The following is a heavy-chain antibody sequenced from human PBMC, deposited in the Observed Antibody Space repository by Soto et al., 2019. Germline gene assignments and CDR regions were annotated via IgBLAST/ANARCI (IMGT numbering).Heavy chain of an antibody. D-gene: IGHD2-15*01. CDR2: ISSSSSYT. CDR1: GFTFSSYS. CDR3: ARDSGGNSDY. J-gene: IGHJ4*02. V-gene: IGHV3-21*05. Sequence: GGSLRLSCAASGFTFSSYSMNWVRQAPGKGLEWVSYISSSSSYTNYADSVKGRFTISRDNAKNSLYLQMNSLRAEDAAVYYCARDSGGNSDYWGQGTLVTVSS.